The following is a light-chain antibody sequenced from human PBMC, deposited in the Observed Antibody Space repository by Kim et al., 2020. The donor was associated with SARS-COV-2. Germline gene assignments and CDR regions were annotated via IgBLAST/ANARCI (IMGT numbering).Light chain of an antibody. CDR2: DAS. CDR3: QQRSDWPCT. V-gene: IGKV3-11*01. J-gene: IGKJ1*01. CDR1: PSVPTS. Sequence: SSPVQPPPPSSCAIPSVPTSLPLSVLKPGQAPTLLILDASNRATGIPARFSGSGSGTDFTLPISRLEPADFAVYYCQQRSDWPCTFGQGTKVDIK.